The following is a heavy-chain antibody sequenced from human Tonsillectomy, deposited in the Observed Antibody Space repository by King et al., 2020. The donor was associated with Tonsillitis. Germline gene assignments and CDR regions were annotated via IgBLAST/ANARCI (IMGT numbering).Heavy chain of an antibody. J-gene: IGHJ4*02. V-gene: IGHV3-23*04. D-gene: IGHD1-26*01. CDR2: ISGSGGST. Sequence: VQLVESGGGLVQPGGSLRLSCAASGFTFSSYAMSWVRQAPEKGLEWVSTISGSGGSTYYADSVKGRFTISRDNSKNTLYLQMNSLKAEDTAVYYCALMGVRGSYPDYWGQGTLVTVSS. CDR1: GFTFSSYA. CDR3: ALMGVRGSYPDY.